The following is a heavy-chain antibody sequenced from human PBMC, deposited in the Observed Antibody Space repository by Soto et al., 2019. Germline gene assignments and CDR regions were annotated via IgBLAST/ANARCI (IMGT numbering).Heavy chain of an antibody. J-gene: IGHJ4*02. V-gene: IGHV3-7*01. CDR1: GFTFSNYW. CDR3: ARALVNGGAY. D-gene: IGHD2-8*02. Sequence: EVQLVESGGGLVQPGGSLRLSCAASGFTFSNYWMTWVRQAPGKGLEWVANIKQDGSETNFVDSVKGRFTISRDNAKNSLYLQMSSLRAEDTAVYYCARALVNGGAYWGQGSLVTVSS. CDR2: IKQDGSET.